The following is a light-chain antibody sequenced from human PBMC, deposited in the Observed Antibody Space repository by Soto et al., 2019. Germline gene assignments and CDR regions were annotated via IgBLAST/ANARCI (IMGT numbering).Light chain of an antibody. CDR1: QSVSSN. J-gene: IGKJ4*01. CDR3: QQYNNWPRT. Sequence: EVVMTQSPATLSVSPGERATLSCRTSQSVSSNFVWYQQKPGQAPRILIFGASTRATGIPARFSGSGSGTDFTLTISSLQSEDFAVYYCQQYNNWPRTFGGGTKVEIK. CDR2: GAS. V-gene: IGKV3-15*01.